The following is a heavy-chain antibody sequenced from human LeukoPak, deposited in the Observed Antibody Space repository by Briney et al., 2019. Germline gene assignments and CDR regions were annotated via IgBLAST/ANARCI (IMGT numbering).Heavy chain of an antibody. J-gene: IGHJ4*02. Sequence: GRSLRLSCTASGFTFGDHAMSWVRQAPGKGLEWVGFIRSKAYGGTTEYAASVKGRFTISRDDSKSIAYLQMNSLKTEDTAVYYCTRGEEMATITTTLDFDYWGQGTLVTVSS. V-gene: IGHV3-49*04. D-gene: IGHD5-24*01. CDR2: IRSKAYGGTT. CDR1: GFTFGDHA. CDR3: TRGEEMATITTTLDFDY.